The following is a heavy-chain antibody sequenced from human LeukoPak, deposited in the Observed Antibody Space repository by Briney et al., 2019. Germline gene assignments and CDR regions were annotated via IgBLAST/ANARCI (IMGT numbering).Heavy chain of an antibody. CDR2: ISSSSTI. CDR1: GFTFSDYY. D-gene: IGHD3-22*01. Sequence: GGSLRLSCAASGFTFSDYYMNWVRQAPGKGLEWVSSISSSSTIYYADSVKGRFTISRDNAKNSLYLQMNSLRAEDTAVYYCARDASITMIVVVSSDAFDIWGQGTMVTVSS. J-gene: IGHJ3*02. CDR3: ARDASITMIVVVSSDAFDI. V-gene: IGHV3-69-1*01.